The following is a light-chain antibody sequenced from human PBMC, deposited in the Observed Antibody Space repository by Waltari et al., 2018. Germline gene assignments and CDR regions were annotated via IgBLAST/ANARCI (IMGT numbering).Light chain of an antibody. Sequence: EIVLTQSPGTLSLSPGERATLSCRASQSLSSSLAWYQQRPGQAPRLLIYDVSTPASGIPAMFSGSGSGTDFTLTISSLEPEDFAVYYCQQRTNRPRMYTFGQGTKLEI. J-gene: IGKJ2*01. CDR2: DVS. V-gene: IGKV3-11*01. CDR3: QQRTNRPRMYT. CDR1: QSLSSS.